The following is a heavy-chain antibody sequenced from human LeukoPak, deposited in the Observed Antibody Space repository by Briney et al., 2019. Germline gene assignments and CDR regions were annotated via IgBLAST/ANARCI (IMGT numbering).Heavy chain of an antibody. Sequence: GGSLRLSCAASGFTFSDYYMSWIRQAPGKGLEWVSYISSSGSTIYYADSVKGRFTISRDNAKNSLYLQMNSLRAEDTAVYYCARAVADASYYYYMDVWGKGTTVTISS. J-gene: IGHJ6*03. CDR2: ISSSGSTI. CDR1: GFTFSDYY. V-gene: IGHV3-11*01. CDR3: ARAVADASYYYYMDV. D-gene: IGHD6-19*01.